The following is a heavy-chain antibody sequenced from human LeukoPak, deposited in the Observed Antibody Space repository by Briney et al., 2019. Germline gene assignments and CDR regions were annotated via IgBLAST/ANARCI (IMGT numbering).Heavy chain of an antibody. CDR2: ISAYNGNT. Sequence: ASVKVSCKASGYTFTSYGIGWVRQAPGQGLEWMGWISAYNGNTNYAQKLQGRVTMTTDTSTSTAYMELRSLRSDDTAVYYCARDSIAAGSGWFDPWGQGTLVTVSS. CDR3: ARDSIAAGSGWFDP. V-gene: IGHV1-18*01. J-gene: IGHJ5*02. CDR1: GYTFTSYG. D-gene: IGHD6-13*01.